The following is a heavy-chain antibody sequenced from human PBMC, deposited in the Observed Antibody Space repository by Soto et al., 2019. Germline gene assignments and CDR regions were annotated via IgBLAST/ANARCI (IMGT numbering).Heavy chain of an antibody. V-gene: IGHV4-31*03. Sequence: SXTLSLTCTVSGGTMSSGIYYWNWIRQHPGKGLEWIGYIYYSGSTYYNPSLKSRVTISLDTSKNQFSLKLSSVTAADTAVYYCARRSAHYYGMDVWGQGTTVTVSS. CDR1: GGTMSSGIYY. J-gene: IGHJ6*02. CDR3: ARRSAHYYGMDV. CDR2: IYYSGST. D-gene: IGHD6-25*01.